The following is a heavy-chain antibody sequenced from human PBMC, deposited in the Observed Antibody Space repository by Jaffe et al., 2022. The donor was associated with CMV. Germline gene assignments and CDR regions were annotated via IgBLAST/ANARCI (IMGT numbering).Heavy chain of an antibody. CDR1: GFTFSNAW. Sequence: EVQLVESGGGLVKPGGSLRLSCAASGFTFSNAWMSWVRQAPGKGLEWVGRIKSKTDGGTTDYAAPVKGRFTISRDDSKNTLYLQMNSLKTEDTAVYYCTINSYYYDSSGYLEGGFDYWGQGTLVTVSS. J-gene: IGHJ4*02. D-gene: IGHD3-22*01. CDR2: IKSKTDGGTT. CDR3: TINSYYYDSSGYLEGGFDY. V-gene: IGHV3-15*01.